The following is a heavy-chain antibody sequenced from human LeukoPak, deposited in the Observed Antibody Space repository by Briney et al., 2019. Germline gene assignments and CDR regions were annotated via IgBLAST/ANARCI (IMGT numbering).Heavy chain of an antibody. CDR1: GFSLNTSGVS. D-gene: IGHD6-13*01. CDR2: IYWDDDK. J-gene: IGHJ4*02. Sequence: SGPTLVNPTQTLTLTCTFSGFSLNTSGVSVGWIRQPPGKALEWLALIYWDDDKEYSPSLKSRLTISKETSKNQVILTMTNMDPVDTATYFCAHRGGLSTWSLYGFDSWGQGTLVSVSS. V-gene: IGHV2-5*02. CDR3: AHRGGLSTWSLYGFDS.